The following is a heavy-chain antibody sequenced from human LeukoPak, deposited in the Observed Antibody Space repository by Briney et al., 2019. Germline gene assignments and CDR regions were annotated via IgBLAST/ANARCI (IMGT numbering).Heavy chain of an antibody. J-gene: IGHJ4*02. Sequence: ASVKVSCKASGYTFTSYAMNWVRQAPGQGLEWMGWINTNTGNPTYAQGFTGRFVFSLDTSVGTAYLQISSLKAEDTAVYYCARTYYDFWSGPGPPDYWGQGTLVTVSS. V-gene: IGHV7-4-1*02. D-gene: IGHD3-3*01. CDR2: INTNTGNP. CDR1: GYTFTSYA. CDR3: ARTYYDFWSGPGPPDY.